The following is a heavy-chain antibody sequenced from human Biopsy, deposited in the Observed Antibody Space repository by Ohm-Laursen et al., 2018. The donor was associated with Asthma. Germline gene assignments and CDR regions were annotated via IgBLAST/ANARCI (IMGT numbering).Heavy chain of an antibody. CDR2: IYYSGST. V-gene: IGHV4-31*03. CDR1: YGSITSGGYY. CDR3: ARAQDYYDSRGYYISFDY. D-gene: IGHD3-22*01. J-gene: IGHJ4*02. Sequence: SQTLSLTCTVSYGSITSGGYYWTWIRQHPGKGLEWIGFIYYSGSTYYNPSLKSRVSISMDTSKNQFSLKLSSVTAADTAVYYCARAQDYYDSRGYYISFDYWGQGTLVTVSS.